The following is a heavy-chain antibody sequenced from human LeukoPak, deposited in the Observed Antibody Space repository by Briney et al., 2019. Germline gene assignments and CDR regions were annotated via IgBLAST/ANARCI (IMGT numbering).Heavy chain of an antibody. CDR1: GGSISTSYD. Sequence: LSQTLSLTCIVSGGSISTSYDWSWVRQPAGKGLEWIGRIHTSGATIYNPSLKSRVTISLDTSKNQFSLNLSSVTAADTAVYYCARDSNLGVWGKGTTVTVSS. J-gene: IGHJ6*04. D-gene: IGHD1-14*01. CDR3: ARDSNLGV. V-gene: IGHV4-61*02. CDR2: IHTSGAT.